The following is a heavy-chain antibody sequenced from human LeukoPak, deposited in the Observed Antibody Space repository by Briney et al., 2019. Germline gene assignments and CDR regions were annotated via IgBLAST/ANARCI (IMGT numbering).Heavy chain of an antibody. J-gene: IGHJ4*02. CDR1: GGSFSGYY. CDR2: INHSGST. V-gene: IGHV4-34*01. Sequence: PSETLSLTCAVYGGSFSGYYWSWIRQPPGKGLEWIGEINHSGSTNYNPSLKSRVTISVDTSKNQFSLKLSSVTAADTAVYYCARLSGRVVVQRNFDYWGQGTLVTVSS. CDR3: ARLSGRVVVQRNFDY. D-gene: IGHD3-22*01.